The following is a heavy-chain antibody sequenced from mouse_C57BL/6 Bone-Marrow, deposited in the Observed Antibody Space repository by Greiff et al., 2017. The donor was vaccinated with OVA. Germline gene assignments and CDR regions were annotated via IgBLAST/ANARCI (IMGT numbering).Heavy chain of an antibody. CDR3: ASPLYDGYYGGFAY. D-gene: IGHD2-3*01. V-gene: IGHV1-18*01. CDR1: GYTFTDYN. Sequence: EVQLQQSGPELVKPGASVKIPCKASGYTFTDYNMDWVKQSHGKSLEWIGDINPNNGGTIYNQKFKGKATLTVDKSSSTAYMELRSLTSEDTAVYYCASPLYDGYYGGFAYWGQGTLVTVSA. J-gene: IGHJ3*01. CDR2: INPNNGGT.